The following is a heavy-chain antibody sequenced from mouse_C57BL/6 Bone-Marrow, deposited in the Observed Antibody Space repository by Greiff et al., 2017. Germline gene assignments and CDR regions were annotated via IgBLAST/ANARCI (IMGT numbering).Heavy chain of an antibody. V-gene: IGHV1-82*01. CDR1: GYAFSSSW. J-gene: IGHJ2*01. CDR2: IYPGDGDT. CDR3: ARDGYYGYTDFDY. Sequence: VQLQQSGPELVKPGASVKISCKASGYAFSSSWMNWVKQRPGKGLEWIGRIYPGDGDTNYNGKFKGKATLTADKSSSTAYMQLSSLTSEDSAVYFCARDGYYGYTDFDYWGQGTTLTVSS. D-gene: IGHD1-2*01.